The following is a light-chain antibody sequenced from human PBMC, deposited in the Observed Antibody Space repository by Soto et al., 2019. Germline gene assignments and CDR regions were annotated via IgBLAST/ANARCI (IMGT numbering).Light chain of an antibody. V-gene: IGLV1-47*01. Sequence: QSVLTQPPSASGTPGQRVTISCSGSSSNIGSDYVYWYQQFPGTAPKLLIYRNNQRPSGVPDRFSGSKSGTSASLAISGRRSEDEADYYCAAWDDSLSGYVFGTGTKVTVL. CDR3: AAWDDSLSGYV. CDR1: SSNIGSDY. CDR2: RNN. J-gene: IGLJ1*01.